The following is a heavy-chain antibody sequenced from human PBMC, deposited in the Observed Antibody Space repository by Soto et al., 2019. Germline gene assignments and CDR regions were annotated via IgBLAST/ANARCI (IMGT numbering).Heavy chain of an antibody. CDR1: GFTLAKHW. V-gene: IGHV3-74*01. J-gene: IGHJ4*02. Sequence: GGALGPSCAGSGFTLAKHWMYWVRQAPGKGLEWVSRMNSDGSTTDYADSVKGRFTVSRDNAKNTLYMQMNSLRAEDTAVYYCATAEVDYWGPGTLVTVSS. CDR3: ATAEVDY. CDR2: MNSDGSTT.